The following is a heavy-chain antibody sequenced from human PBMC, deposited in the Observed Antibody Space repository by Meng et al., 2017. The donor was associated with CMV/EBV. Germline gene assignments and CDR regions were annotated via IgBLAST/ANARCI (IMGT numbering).Heavy chain of an antibody. V-gene: IGHV3-21*01. CDR1: GFTFSSYS. J-gene: IGHJ4*02. CDR3: ASWGYDFWSGYPTSEY. Sequence: RLSCAASGFTFSSYSMNWVRQAPGKGLEWVSSISSSSSYIYYADSVKGRFTISRDNAKNSLYLQMNSLRAEDTAVYYCASWGYDFWSGYPTSEYWGQGTLVTVSS. D-gene: IGHD3-3*01. CDR2: ISSSSSYI.